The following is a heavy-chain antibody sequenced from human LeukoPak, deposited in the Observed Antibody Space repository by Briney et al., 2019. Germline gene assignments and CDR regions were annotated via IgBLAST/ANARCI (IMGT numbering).Heavy chain of an antibody. J-gene: IGHJ3*02. CDR3: AKGIQPSDKNGFDM. CDR2: IWYDGSNE. Sequence: GGSLRLSCAASGFTFSDYAMHWVRQAPGKGLEWVAHIWYDGSNEKYADSVKGRFIISRDNSKNALYFQMNSLRAKDTAVYYCAKGIQPSDKNGFDMWGQGTMVTASS. D-gene: IGHD5-18*01. V-gene: IGHV3-33*06. CDR1: GFTFSDYA.